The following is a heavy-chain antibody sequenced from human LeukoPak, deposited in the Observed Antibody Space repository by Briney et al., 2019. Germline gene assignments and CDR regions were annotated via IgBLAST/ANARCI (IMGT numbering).Heavy chain of an antibody. J-gene: IGHJ6*03. CDR1: GYTFTSYY. D-gene: IGHD2-2*01. Sequence: ASVKVSCKASGYTFTSYYMHWVRQAPGQGLEWLGIINPSGGSTSYAQKFQGRDTMTRDMSTSTVYMELSSLRSEDTAVYYCARDPNIVVVPAAPSYYYMDVWGKGTTVTVSS. V-gene: IGHV1-46*01. CDR2: INPSGGST. CDR3: ARDPNIVVVPAAPSYYYMDV.